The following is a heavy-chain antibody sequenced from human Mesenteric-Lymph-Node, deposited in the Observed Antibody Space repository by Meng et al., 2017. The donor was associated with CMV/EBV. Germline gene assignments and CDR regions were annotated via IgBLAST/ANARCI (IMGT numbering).Heavy chain of an antibody. CDR3: TTEMVVVSPFDY. D-gene: IGHD3-22*01. J-gene: IGHJ4*02. V-gene: IGHV3-15*01. CDR2: IKSKTDGGTT. Sequence: GGSLRLSCAASGFTFSNAWMNWVRQAPGKGLEWVGRIKSKTDGGTTDYAAPVKGRFIISRDDSKNTLYLQMNSLKTEDTAVYYCTTEMVVVSPFDYWGQGTLVTVSS. CDR1: GFTFSNAW.